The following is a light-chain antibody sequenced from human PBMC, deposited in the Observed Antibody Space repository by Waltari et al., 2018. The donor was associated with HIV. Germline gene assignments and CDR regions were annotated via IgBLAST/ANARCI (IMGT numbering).Light chain of an antibody. CDR3: QAWDSSTVVV. J-gene: IGLJ2*01. Sequence: SYELTQPLSVSVSPGQTASITCSGDKLGEKYACWYQQKPGQSPVLVIYQDSKRPSGIPERFSGSNSGNTATLTISGTQAMDEADYYCQAWDSSTVVVFGGGTKLTVL. CDR2: QDS. CDR1: KLGEKY. V-gene: IGLV3-1*01.